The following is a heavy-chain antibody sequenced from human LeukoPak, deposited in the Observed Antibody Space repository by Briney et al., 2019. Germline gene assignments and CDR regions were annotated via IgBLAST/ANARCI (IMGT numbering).Heavy chain of an antibody. D-gene: IGHD2-21*02. V-gene: IGHV4-59*01. Sequence: SETLSLTCTVSGGSISGYYWSWIRQPPGKGLESIGYIHYSGSTNYNPSLKSRVTISVDTSNNQFSLKLSSVTAADTAVYYCARGGSDHGEYFQHWGQGTLVTVSS. CDR3: ARGGSDHGEYFQH. CDR1: GGSISGYY. J-gene: IGHJ1*01. CDR2: IHYSGST.